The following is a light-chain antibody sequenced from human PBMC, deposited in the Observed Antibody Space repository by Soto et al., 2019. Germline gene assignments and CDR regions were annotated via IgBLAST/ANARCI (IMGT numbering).Light chain of an antibody. V-gene: IGKV1-39*01. CDR2: AAS. Sequence: DLQLTQSPTSLSASIGDRVTITCRASRSVAYFLNWYQHKPGKAPELLIYAASTLESGVPSRFSGSGSATDFSLTITDLRPEDFATYFCQQSYTFPPTFGQGTKL. J-gene: IGKJ2*01. CDR1: RSVAYF. CDR3: QQSYTFPPT.